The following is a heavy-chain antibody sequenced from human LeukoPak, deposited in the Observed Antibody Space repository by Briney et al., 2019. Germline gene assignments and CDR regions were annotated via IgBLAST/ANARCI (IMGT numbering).Heavy chain of an antibody. CDR2: IRYDGRNT. J-gene: IGHJ4*02. CDR3: AKPDVVAASGDY. CDR1: GFAFSSFG. Sequence: GGSLRLSCAASGFAFSSFGMHWVRQAPGKGLEWVAFIRYDGRNTYYGGSVRGRFTISRDNSKKTLYLQMNSLRPEDTAMYYCAKPDVVAASGDYWGQGTQVTVSS. D-gene: IGHD2-15*01. V-gene: IGHV3-30*02.